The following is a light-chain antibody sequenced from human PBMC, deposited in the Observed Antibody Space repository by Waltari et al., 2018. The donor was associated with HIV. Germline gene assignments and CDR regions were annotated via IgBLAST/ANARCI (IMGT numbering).Light chain of an antibody. Sequence: QVVLTQSPSASASLGASVKLTCTLISGDNNYVITCHQLRPSKGTLYLMKINTDGSHRKGDGIPDRLSGSTSGAERYLIISSLQSDDEADYFGQTWRTGIRVFGGGTKLTVL. CDR3: QTWRTGIRV. J-gene: IGLJ3*02. V-gene: IGLV4-69*01. CDR2: INTDGSH. CDR1: SGDNNYV.